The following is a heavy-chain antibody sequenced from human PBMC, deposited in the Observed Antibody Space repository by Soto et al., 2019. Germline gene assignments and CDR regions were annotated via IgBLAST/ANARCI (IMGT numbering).Heavy chain of an antibody. V-gene: IGHV3-30*04. Sequence: QVQLVESGGGVVQPGRSLRLSCAASGFTFSSYAIHWVRQAPGKGLEWVTVISYDGSNKYYADSVKGRFTISRDNSKNTLYLQMHILRAEDTAVYYCAKDRGSGSYFGSDYWGQGTLVTVSS. CDR2: ISYDGSNK. D-gene: IGHD1-26*01. CDR3: AKDRGSGSYFGSDY. CDR1: GFTFSSYA. J-gene: IGHJ4*02.